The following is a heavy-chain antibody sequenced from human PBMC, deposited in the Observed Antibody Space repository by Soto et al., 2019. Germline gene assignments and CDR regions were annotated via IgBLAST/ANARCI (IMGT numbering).Heavy chain of an antibody. Sequence: QLQLQESGPGLVKPSETLSLTCSGSGGSISSSSYFWGWIRQPPGTGLEWIGSIYYSGGTYYNPSLRSRGTVSVDTSKNQFSLKLSSVTAADTAVYYCARHPSDFWFDPWGQGTLVTVSS. CDR1: GGSISSSSYF. CDR2: IYYSGGT. CDR3: ARHPSDFWFDP. J-gene: IGHJ5*02. V-gene: IGHV4-39*01. D-gene: IGHD2-21*02.